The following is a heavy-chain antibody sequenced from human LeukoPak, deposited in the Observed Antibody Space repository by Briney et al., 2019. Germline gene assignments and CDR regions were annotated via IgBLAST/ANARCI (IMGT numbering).Heavy chain of an antibody. CDR3: ARSVGATPPYFDY. Sequence: PGGSLRLSCAASGFTFSSYWMSWVRQAPGKGLEWVANIKQDGSEKYYVDSVKGRFTIFRDNAKNSLYLQMNSLRAEDTAVYYCARSVGATPPYFDYWGQGTLVTVSS. CDR2: IKQDGSEK. J-gene: IGHJ4*02. CDR1: GFTFSSYW. D-gene: IGHD1-26*01. V-gene: IGHV3-7*01.